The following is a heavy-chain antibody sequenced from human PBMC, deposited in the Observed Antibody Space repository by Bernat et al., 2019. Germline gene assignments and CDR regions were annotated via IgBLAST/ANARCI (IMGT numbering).Heavy chain of an antibody. D-gene: IGHD2-15*01. CDR1: GFTFSSYD. V-gene: IGHV3-23*01. CDR2: ISGSGITT. J-gene: IGHJ4*02. CDR3: AKDLGSGGNTYRLVDY. Sequence: EVQLLESGGDLVQPGGSLRLSCAASGFTFSSYDMGWVRQAPGKGLEWVSAISGSGITTYYADSVKGRFTISRDNSKSTLYVQMNSLRAEDTAIYYCAKDLGSGGNTYRLVDYWGQGTLVTVSS.